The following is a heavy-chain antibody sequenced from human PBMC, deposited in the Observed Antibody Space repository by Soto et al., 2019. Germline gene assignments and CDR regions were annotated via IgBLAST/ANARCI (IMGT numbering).Heavy chain of an antibody. Sequence: AGSLRLSCTASGFTFSDYYMSWIRPAPGKGLEWVSYIINSGTTIYNADSVKGRFTISRDNAKNSLYLQMNSLRAEDTAVYYCARDGSSSYWEDFQLLGQGTPVTVSS. V-gene: IGHV3-11*01. CDR3: ARDGSSSYWEDFQL. CDR1: GFTFSDYY. J-gene: IGHJ1*01. CDR2: IINSGTTI. D-gene: IGHD6-6*01.